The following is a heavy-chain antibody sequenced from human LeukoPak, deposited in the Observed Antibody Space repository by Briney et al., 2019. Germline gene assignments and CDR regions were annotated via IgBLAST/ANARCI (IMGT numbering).Heavy chain of an antibody. Sequence: SETLSLTCTVSGGSVSSVTYYWTWIRQPPGKRLEWIGYIYYSGSTNYNPSLKSRVTLSVDTSKNQFSLKLSSVTAADTAVYYCARVTSGDAFDIWGQGTMVTVSS. CDR1: GGSVSSVTYY. V-gene: IGHV4-61*01. D-gene: IGHD2-2*01. CDR3: ARVTSGDAFDI. J-gene: IGHJ3*02. CDR2: IYYSGST.